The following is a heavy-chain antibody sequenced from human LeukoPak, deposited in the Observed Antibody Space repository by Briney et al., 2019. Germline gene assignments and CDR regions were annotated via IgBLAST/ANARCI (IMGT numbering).Heavy chain of an antibody. Sequence: GGSLRLSCAASGFTFSSYSMTWVRQAPGKGLEWVSSISSSSSYIYYADSVKGRFTISRDNAKNSLYLQMNSLRAEDTAVYYCARDHGPLHTYYYGSGSYYADYWGQGTLVTVSS. D-gene: IGHD3-10*01. V-gene: IGHV3-21*01. CDR1: GFTFSSYS. CDR3: ARDHGPLHTYYYGSGSYYADY. CDR2: ISSSSSYI. J-gene: IGHJ4*02.